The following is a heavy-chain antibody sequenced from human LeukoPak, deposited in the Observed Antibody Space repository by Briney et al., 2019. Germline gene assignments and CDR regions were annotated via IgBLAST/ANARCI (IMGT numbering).Heavy chain of an antibody. Sequence: ASGKVSCNASGYTFTNYYMHWVRQAPGQGLDWMGIINPSGGSTYYAQKFQGRVTMTRDTSTSTVYLEVSSLRSEDTAVYYCARGLGSTGKFDYWGQGTLVTVSS. J-gene: IGHJ4*02. CDR1: GYTFTNYY. V-gene: IGHV1-46*01. CDR3: ARGLGSTGKFDY. D-gene: IGHD1-26*01. CDR2: INPSGGST.